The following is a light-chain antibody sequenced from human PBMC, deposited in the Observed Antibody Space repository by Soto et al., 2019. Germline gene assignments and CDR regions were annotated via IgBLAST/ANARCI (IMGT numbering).Light chain of an antibody. CDR2: GTS. CDR3: QQYGSSWT. CDR1: QAVNTR. Sequence: IVLTQSPATQSSFPVDRVTLSCRASQAVNTRLAWYQHKPGQAPRLLIYGTSHRATGIPDRFSGSGSGTDFTLTINRLEPEDFAVYYCQQYGSSWTFGQGTKVDIK. J-gene: IGKJ1*01. V-gene: IGKV3-20*01.